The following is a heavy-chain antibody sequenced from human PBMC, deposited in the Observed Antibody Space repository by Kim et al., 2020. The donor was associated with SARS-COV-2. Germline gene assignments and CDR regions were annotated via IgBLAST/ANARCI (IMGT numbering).Heavy chain of an antibody. Sequence: GGSLRLSCAASGFTFSSYGMHWVRQAPGKGLEWVAVISYDGSNKYHADSVKGRFTISRDNSKNTLYLQMNSLRAEDTAVYYCAKIPVTTTQFDYWGQGTLVTVSS. CDR2: ISYDGSNK. V-gene: IGHV3-30*18. D-gene: IGHD4-4*01. CDR1: GFTFSSYG. CDR3: AKIPVTTTQFDY. J-gene: IGHJ4*02.